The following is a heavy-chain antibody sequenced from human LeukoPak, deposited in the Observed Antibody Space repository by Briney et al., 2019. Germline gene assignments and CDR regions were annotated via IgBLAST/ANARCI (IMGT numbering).Heavy chain of an antibody. CDR1: GDSVSSNSAG. CDR2: TYYRSKWYN. Sequence: SQTLSLTCIISGDSVSSNSAGWDWVRQSPSRGLEWLGRTYYRSKWYNDYAASVKSRITINPDTSKNQFSLQLRSVTPEDTAVYYCARDRWGGTDNYGMDVWGQGTTVTVSS. J-gene: IGHJ6*02. CDR3: ARDRWGGTDNYGMDV. D-gene: IGHD7-27*01. V-gene: IGHV6-1*01.